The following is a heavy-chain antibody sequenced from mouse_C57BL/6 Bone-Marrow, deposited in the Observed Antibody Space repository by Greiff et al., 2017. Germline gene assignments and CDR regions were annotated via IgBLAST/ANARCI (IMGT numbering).Heavy chain of an antibody. J-gene: IGHJ2*01. V-gene: IGHV5-2*01. CDR1: AYEFPSHD. Sequence: EVKLVESGGGLVQPGESLKLSCESNAYEFPSHDMSWVRKTPEKRLELVAAINRDGGSTYYPDTMERRVISSSDNTKKTLYLQMSSLRSEDTALYYCAIHHYGSSYFDYWGQGTTLTGSS. CDR3: AIHHYGSSYFDY. D-gene: IGHD1-1*01. CDR2: INRDGGST.